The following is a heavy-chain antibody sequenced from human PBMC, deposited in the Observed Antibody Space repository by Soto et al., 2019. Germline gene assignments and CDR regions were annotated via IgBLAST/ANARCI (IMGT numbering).Heavy chain of an antibody. V-gene: IGHV1-8*01. Sequence: QVQLVQSGAEVKKPGASVKVSCKASGYTFTSYDINWVRQATGQGLEWMGWMNPNSGNTVYAQKFQCRVTMTRNTSIITAHMELSSLSSRDTAVSFCARERTRGFGPWGQGTLVTVSS. J-gene: IGHJ5*02. CDR3: ARERTRGFGP. CDR2: MNPNSGNT. CDR1: GYTFTSYD.